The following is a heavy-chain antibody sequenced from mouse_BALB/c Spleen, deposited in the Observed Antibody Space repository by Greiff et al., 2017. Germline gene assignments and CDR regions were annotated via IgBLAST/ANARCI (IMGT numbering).Heavy chain of an antibody. CDR2: IWSGGST. CDR3: VRNNYGSGAY. CDR1: GFSLTSYG. Sequence: QVQLKESGPGLVQPSQSLSITCTVSGFSLTSYGVHWVRQSPGKGLEWLGVIWSGGSTDYNAAFISRLSISKDNSKSQVFFKMNSLQADDTAIYYCVRNNYGSGAYWGQGTLVTVSA. D-gene: IGHD1-1*01. J-gene: IGHJ3*01. V-gene: IGHV2-2-2*01.